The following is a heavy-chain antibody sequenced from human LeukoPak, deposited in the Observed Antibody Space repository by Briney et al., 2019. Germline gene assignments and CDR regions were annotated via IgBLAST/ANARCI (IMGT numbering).Heavy chain of an antibody. J-gene: IGHJ4*02. D-gene: IGHD3-9*01. V-gene: IGHV1-69*13. Sequence: SVKVSCKASGGTFSSYAISWVRQAPGQGLEWMGGIIPIFGTANYAQKFQGRVTITADESTSTAYMELSSLRSEDTAVYYCARGGYDILSGYYSIWRQGTLLTVSS. CDR3: ARGGYDILSGYYSI. CDR2: IIPIFGTA. CDR1: GGTFSSYA.